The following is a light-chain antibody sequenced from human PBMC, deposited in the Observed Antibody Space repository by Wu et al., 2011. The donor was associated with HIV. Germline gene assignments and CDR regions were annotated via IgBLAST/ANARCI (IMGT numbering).Light chain of an antibody. CDR1: QSVSAN. CDR3: QHYGGSPFS. V-gene: IGKV3-20*01. J-gene: IGKJ2*03. CDR2: RTS. Sequence: RATLSCRASQSVSANLAWYQQKPGQAPRLLIYRTSNRATGIPDRFSGSGSGTDFTLTISRLEPGDFAVYYCQHYGGSPFSFGQGTKLEIK.